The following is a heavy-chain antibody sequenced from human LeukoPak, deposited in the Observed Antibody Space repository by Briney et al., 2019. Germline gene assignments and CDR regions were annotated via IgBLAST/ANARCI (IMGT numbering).Heavy chain of an antibody. D-gene: IGHD2-2*01. Sequence: GGSVRLYCAASGFTFSSYAMHWVRQAPGKGLEWVAVISYDGSNKYYADSVKGRFTISRDNSKNTLYLQMNSLRAEDTAVYYCARSGDIVVVPAARGAFDIWGQGTMVTLSS. CDR1: GFTFSSYA. CDR2: ISYDGSNK. V-gene: IGHV3-30-3*01. CDR3: ARSGDIVVVPAARGAFDI. J-gene: IGHJ3*02.